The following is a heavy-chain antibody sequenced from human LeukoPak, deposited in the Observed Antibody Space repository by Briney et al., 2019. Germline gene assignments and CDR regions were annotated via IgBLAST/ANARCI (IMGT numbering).Heavy chain of an antibody. Sequence: SETLSLTCAVYGGSFSGYYWSWIRQPPGKGLEWIGETNHSGSTNYNPSLKSRVTISVDTSKNQFSLKLSSVTAADTAVYYCASTKYYDFWSGYYTGYYFDYWGQGTLVTV. D-gene: IGHD3-3*01. V-gene: IGHV4-34*01. CDR1: GGSFSGYY. CDR3: ASTKYYDFWSGYYTGYYFDY. J-gene: IGHJ4*02. CDR2: TNHSGST.